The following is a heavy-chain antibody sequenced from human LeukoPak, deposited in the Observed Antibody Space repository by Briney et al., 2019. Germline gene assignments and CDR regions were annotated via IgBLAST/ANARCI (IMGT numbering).Heavy chain of an antibody. CDR3: ARGVGPGSYGY. D-gene: IGHD3-16*01. J-gene: IGHJ4*02. CDR2: ISDIGSI. Sequence: SETLSLTCTVSGGSISSYYWSWIRQPPGKGLEWIAYISDIGSINYNPSLKSRVTISVDTSKNQFSLKLSSVTAADTAVYYCARGVGPGSYGYWGQGTLVTVSS. V-gene: IGHV4-59*08. CDR1: GGSISSYY.